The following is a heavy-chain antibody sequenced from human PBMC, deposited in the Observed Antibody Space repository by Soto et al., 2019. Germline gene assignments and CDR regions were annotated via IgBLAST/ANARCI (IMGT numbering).Heavy chain of an antibody. Sequence: EVQLVESGGGLVQPGGSLKLSCAASGFTFSGSAMHWVRQASGKGLEWVGRIRSKANSYATAYAASVKGRFTISIDDSKNTAYLQINSPKTEDTDVYYCTIGIWWRGTGDAFDIWGQGTMVTVSS. CDR1: GFTFSGSA. V-gene: IGHV3-73*01. J-gene: IGHJ3*02. D-gene: IGHD2-8*02. CDR2: IRSKANSYAT. CDR3: TIGIWWRGTGDAFDI.